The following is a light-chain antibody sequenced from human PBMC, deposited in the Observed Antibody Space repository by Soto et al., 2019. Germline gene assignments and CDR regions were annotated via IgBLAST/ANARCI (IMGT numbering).Light chain of an antibody. CDR1: QTVSSSY. J-gene: IGKJ2*01. CDR3: QQYGPSPMYT. CDR2: GAS. Sequence: EIVLTQSPGTLSLSPGERATLSCRASQTVSSSYLAWYQQKPGQAPRLLIYGASTRATGIPGRFSGRASGTDFPLTISRLEPEDFAVYYCQQYGPSPMYTFGQGTNLEIK. V-gene: IGKV3-20*01.